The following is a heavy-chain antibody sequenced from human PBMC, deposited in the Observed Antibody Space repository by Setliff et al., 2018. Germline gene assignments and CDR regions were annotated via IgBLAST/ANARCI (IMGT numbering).Heavy chain of an antibody. CDR2: IDHSGNT. D-gene: IGHD2-2*01. J-gene: IGHJ5*02. V-gene: IGHV4-34*01. CDR3: ARGYCSSSGCFFAGWFDP. CDR1: GGSISGHY. Sequence: SETLSLTCTVSGGSISGHYWSWIRQPPGKGLEWIGEIDHSGNTNYNPSLKSRVTIFVDTSKNQFSLKLNSVTAADIAVYYCARGYCSSSGCFFAGWFDPWGQGTLVTVSS.